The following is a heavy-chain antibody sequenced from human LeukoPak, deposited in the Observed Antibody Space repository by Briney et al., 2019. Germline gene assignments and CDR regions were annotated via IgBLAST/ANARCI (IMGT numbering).Heavy chain of an antibody. CDR1: GFTFSSYA. V-gene: IGHV3-30*04. D-gene: IGHD6-6*01. CDR2: ISYDGSNK. Sequence: GGSLRLSCAASGFTFSSYAMHWVRQAPGKGLEWVAVISYDGSNKFYADSVKGRFTISRDNAKNSLYLQMNSLRAEDTAVYYCARTRSRSIAARPLPYYFDYWGQGTLVTVSS. J-gene: IGHJ4*02. CDR3: ARTRSRSIAARPLPYYFDY.